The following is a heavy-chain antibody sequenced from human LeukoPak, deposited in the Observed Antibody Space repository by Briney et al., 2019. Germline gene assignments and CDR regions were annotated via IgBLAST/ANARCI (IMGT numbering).Heavy chain of an antibody. J-gene: IGHJ4*02. Sequence: ASVKVSCKASGYTFTSYGISWVRQAPGQGLEWMGWISAYNGNTNYAQKFQGRVTMTRDTSTSTVYMELSSLRSEDTAVCYCARDCALTSTSCYTPLNYWGQGTLVTVSS. D-gene: IGHD2-2*02. CDR2: ISAYNGNT. CDR3: ARDCALTSTSCYTPLNY. V-gene: IGHV1-18*01. CDR1: GYTFTSYG.